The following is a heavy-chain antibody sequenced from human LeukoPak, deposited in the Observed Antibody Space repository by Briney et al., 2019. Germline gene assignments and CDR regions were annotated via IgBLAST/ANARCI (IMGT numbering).Heavy chain of an antibody. V-gene: IGHV4-38-2*01. CDR2: IYHSGST. CDR3: ARHISDDFWSGNDY. J-gene: IGHJ4*02. D-gene: IGHD3-3*01. CDR1: GYSISSGYY. Sequence: PSETLSLTCADSGYSISSGYYWGWIRQPPGKGLEWIGSIYHSGSTYYNPSLKSRVTISVDTSKNQFSLKLSSVTAADTAVYYCARHISDDFWSGNDYWGQGTLVTVSS.